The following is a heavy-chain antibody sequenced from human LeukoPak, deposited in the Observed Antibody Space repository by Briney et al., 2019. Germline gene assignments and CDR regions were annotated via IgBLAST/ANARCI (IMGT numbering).Heavy chain of an antibody. CDR1: GFTFSSNA. CDR2: ITANGGRT. Sequence: GGSLRLSCAASGFTFSSNAMTWVRQAPGKGLEWVSVITANGGRTYYADSVKGRFTISRDNSKNTLYLQMNSLRAEDTAVYYCAKDRGIYSSVWWGAFDIWGQGTMVTVSS. CDR3: AKDRGIYSSVWWGAFDI. V-gene: IGHV3-23*01. D-gene: IGHD6-19*01. J-gene: IGHJ3*02.